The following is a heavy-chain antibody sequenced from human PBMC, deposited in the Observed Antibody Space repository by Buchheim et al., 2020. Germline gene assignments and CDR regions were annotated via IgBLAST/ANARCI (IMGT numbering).Heavy chain of an antibody. Sequence: QVQLQESGPGLVKPSQTLSLTCTVSGGAISSGDYYWSWIRQPPGKGLEWIGDINYSGSTNSNPSPKSRVTISAYTSKHQFVLKLDSVTAADTAVYYCARGISRYYYDSSGYYPPYYFDYWGQRTL. CDR1: GGAISSGDYY. CDR2: INYSGST. CDR3: ARGISRYYYDSSGYYPPYYFDY. J-gene: IGHJ4*02. V-gene: IGHV4-30-4*01. D-gene: IGHD3-22*01.